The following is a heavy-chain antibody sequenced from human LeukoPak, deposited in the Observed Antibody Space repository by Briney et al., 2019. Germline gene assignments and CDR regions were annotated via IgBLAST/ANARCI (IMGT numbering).Heavy chain of an antibody. D-gene: IGHD6-19*01. Sequence: GGSLRLSCAASGFTFSDYYMSWIRQAPGKGLEWVSYISSSGSTIYYADSVKGRFTISRDNAKNSLYLQMNSLRAEDTAVYYCASSSGWYYYYFDYWGQGTLVTVSS. V-gene: IGHV3-11*01. CDR3: ASSSGWYYYYFDY. CDR1: GFTFSDYY. J-gene: IGHJ4*02. CDR2: ISSSGSTI.